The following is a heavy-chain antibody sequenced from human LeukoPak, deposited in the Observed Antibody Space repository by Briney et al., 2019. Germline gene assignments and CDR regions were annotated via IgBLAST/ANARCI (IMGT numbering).Heavy chain of an antibody. Sequence: SETLSLTCTVSGGSISSYYWSWIRQPPGKGLEWIGYIYYSGSTNYNPSLKSRVTISVDTSKNQFSLKLSSVTAADTAVYYCARADIVKGCAFDIWGQGTMVTVSS. CDR3: ARADIVKGCAFDI. CDR2: IYYSGST. V-gene: IGHV4-59*01. CDR1: GGSISSYY. D-gene: IGHD2-15*01. J-gene: IGHJ3*02.